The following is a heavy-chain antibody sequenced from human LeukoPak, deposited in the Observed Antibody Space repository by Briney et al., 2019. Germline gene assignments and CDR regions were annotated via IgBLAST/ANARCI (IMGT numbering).Heavy chain of an antibody. J-gene: IGHJ4*02. D-gene: IGHD1-26*01. CDR3: ARDVGAVGASPFDF. CDR1: GFTFSSYG. CDR2: IRYDGSNK. V-gene: IGHV3-30*02. Sequence: GGSLRLSCAASGFTFSSYGMHWVRQAPGKGVEWVAFIRYDGSNKYYADSVKGRSTISRDNSGNTLYLQMNSLRVDDTALYYCARDVGAVGASPFDFWGQGTLVTVSS.